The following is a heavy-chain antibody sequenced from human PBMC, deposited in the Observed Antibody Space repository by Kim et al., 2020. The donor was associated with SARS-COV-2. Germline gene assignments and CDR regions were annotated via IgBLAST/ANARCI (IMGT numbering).Heavy chain of an antibody. CDR1: GGNFISYA. D-gene: IGHD7-27*01. V-gene: IGHV1-69*13. CDR2: IIPIFGTA. J-gene: IGHJ5*02. Sequence: SVKVSCKASGGNFISYAISWVRQAPGQGLEWMGGIIPIFGTANYAQKFQGRVTITADDSTSTTYMELSSLTSEDTAVYYCARDLRSASPPLGPYNWFDPLGPGNPGPR. CDR3: ARDLRSASPPLGPYNWFDP.